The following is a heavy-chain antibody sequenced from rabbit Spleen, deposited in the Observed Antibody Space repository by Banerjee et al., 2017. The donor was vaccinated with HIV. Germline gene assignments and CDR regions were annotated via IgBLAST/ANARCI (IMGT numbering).Heavy chain of an antibody. D-gene: IGHD1-1*01. CDR1: GFSFGDRDV. CDR2: IDSGSSGFT. J-gene: IGHJ4*01. Sequence: QEQLVESGGGLVQPEGSLTLTCTASGFSFGDRDVMCWVRQAPGKGLEWIACIDSGSSGFTYFANWAKGRFTISKTSSTTVTLQMTSLTAADTATYFCARGTWSSGDGYGLWGPGTLVTVS. CDR3: ARGTWSSGDGYGL. V-gene: IGHV1S45*01.